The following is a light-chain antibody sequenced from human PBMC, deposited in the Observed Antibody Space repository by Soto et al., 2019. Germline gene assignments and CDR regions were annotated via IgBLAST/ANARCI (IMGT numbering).Light chain of an antibody. J-gene: IGKJ5*01. CDR1: QSVSRY. V-gene: IGKV3-20*01. CDR3: QQYGSSPGFT. Sequence: EKVMTQSPATLSVYPGERATLSCRASQSVSRYLAWYQQKPGQAPRLLVYDASNRATGIPDRFSGSGSGTDFTLTISRLEPEDFAVYYCQQYGSSPGFTFGQGTRLEIK. CDR2: DAS.